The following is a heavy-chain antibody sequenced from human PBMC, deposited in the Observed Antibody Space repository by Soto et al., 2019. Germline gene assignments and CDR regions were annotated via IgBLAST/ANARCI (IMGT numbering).Heavy chain of an antibody. CDR1: GFTFSDYA. CDR2: ISATGGTI. J-gene: IGHJ2*01. Sequence: EVQLLESGGGLARPGGSLRLSCVASGFTFSDYAMTWVRQAPGKGLEWVATISATGGTIEYTDSLKGRFTISRDNSKNPLYLQLNGLTSDDKAVHYCAKVAGGLGYFDLWGRGTLVTVSS. CDR3: AKVAGGLGYFDL. V-gene: IGHV3-23*01. D-gene: IGHD3-16*01.